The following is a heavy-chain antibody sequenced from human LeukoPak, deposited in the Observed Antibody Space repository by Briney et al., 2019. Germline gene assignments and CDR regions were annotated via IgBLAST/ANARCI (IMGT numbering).Heavy chain of an antibody. CDR2: ISTYNGNT. V-gene: IGHV1-18*01. CDR3: ARRSLLVAGIYYFDS. D-gene: IGHD6-19*01. CDR1: GYTFTTYG. J-gene: IGHJ4*02. Sequence: ASVKVSCKSSGYTFTTYGITWVRQAPGQGLEWMGWISTYNGNTNYAQKLQGRVTMTTDTSTSTAYMELRSLTSADTAIYFCARRSLLVAGIYYFDSWGQGTLVTVSS.